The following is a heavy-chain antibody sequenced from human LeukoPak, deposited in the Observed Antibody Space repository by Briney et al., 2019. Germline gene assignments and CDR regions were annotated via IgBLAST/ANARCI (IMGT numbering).Heavy chain of an antibody. CDR3: ARGDRDLYCSSTSCYPVL. V-gene: IGHV3-21*01. CDR1: GFTFSSYS. Sequence: GGSLRLSCVASGFTFSSYSMNWVRQAPGEGLEWVSSISSSSYIYYADSVKSRFTIARDNAKNSLYLQMNSLRAEDTAVYYCARGDRDLYCSSTSCYPVLGGQGTLVTVSS. CDR2: ISSSSYI. J-gene: IGHJ4*02. D-gene: IGHD2-2*01.